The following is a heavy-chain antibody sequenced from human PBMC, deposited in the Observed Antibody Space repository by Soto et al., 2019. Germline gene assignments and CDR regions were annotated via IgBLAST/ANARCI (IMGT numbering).Heavy chain of an antibody. CDR1: GGTFSSYA. CDR2: IIPIFGTA. V-gene: IGHV1-69*06. CDR3: ATLLRDYGIRGWSDY. J-gene: IGHJ4*02. Sequence: QVQLVQSGAEVKKPGSSVKVSCKASGGTFSSYAISWVRQAPGQGLEWMGGIIPIFGTANYAQKFQGRVTITADKYTSTAYMELSSLRSEDTAVYYCATLLRDYGIRGWSDYWGQGTLVTVSS. D-gene: IGHD4-17*01.